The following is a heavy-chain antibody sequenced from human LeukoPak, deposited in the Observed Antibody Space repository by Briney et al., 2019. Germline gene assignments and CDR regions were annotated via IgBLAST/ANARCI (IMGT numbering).Heavy chain of an antibody. V-gene: IGHV4-59*01. CDR2: IYYSGST. D-gene: IGHD6-13*01. J-gene: IGHJ4*02. CDR1: GGSISSYY. CDR3: ARSRGYFDY. Sequence: SETLSLTCTVSGGSISSYYWSWIRQPPGKGLEWIGYIYYSGSTNYNPSLKSRVTITVDTSKNQFSLKLSSVTAADTALYYCARSRGYFDYWGQGTLVTVSS.